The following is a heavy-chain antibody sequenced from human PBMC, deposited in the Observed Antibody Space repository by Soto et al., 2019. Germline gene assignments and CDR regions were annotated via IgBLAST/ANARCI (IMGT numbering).Heavy chain of an antibody. Sequence: PGESLKISCKASGYSFTTYWIAWVRQMPGKGLVWMGIIYPGDSERRYSPSFQGQVTISADKSISTAYLQWSSLKASDTAMYYCARLGYTSGYFDIWGQGTMVTVSS. D-gene: IGHD6-19*01. V-gene: IGHV5-51*01. J-gene: IGHJ3*02. CDR1: GYSFTTYW. CDR3: ARLGYTSGYFDI. CDR2: IYPGDSER.